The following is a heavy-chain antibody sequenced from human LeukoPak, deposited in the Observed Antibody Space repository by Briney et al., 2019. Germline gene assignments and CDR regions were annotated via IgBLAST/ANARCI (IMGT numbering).Heavy chain of an antibody. CDR3: ARGGALLWFGELQGGMDV. Sequence: GGSLRLSCAAPGFTFSSYSMNWVRQAPGKGLEWVSSISSSSSYIYYADSVKGRFTISRDNAKNSLYLQMNSLRAEDTAVYYCARGGALLWFGELQGGMDVWGQGTTVTVSS. CDR1: GFTFSSYS. V-gene: IGHV3-21*01. CDR2: ISSSSSYI. J-gene: IGHJ6*02. D-gene: IGHD3-10*01.